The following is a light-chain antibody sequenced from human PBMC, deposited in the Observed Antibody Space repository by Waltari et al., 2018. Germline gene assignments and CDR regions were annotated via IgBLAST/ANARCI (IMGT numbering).Light chain of an antibody. CDR1: GPHIGAGHD. CDR2: GST. J-gene: IGLJ3*02. CDR3: QSYDTSLSVV. V-gene: IGLV1-40*01. Sequence: QSVLTQPPSVSGAPGQRVTISCTGSGPHIGAGHDVHWYQQLPRAAPKPLIYGSTSRPLGVPARFFGSTSGTSASLAIIGLQAEDEADYYCQSYDTSLSVVFGGGTKLTVL.